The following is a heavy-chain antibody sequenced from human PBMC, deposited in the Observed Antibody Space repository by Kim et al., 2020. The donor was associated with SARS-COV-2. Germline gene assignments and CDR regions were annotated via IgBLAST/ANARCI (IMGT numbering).Heavy chain of an antibody. V-gene: IGHV5-51*01. J-gene: IGHJ4*02. D-gene: IGHD2-2*01. Sequence: SFQGQVTISADKSISTAYLQWSSLKASDTAMYYCARQDCSSTSCLYYFDYWGQGTLVTVSS. CDR3: ARQDCSSTSCLYYFDY.